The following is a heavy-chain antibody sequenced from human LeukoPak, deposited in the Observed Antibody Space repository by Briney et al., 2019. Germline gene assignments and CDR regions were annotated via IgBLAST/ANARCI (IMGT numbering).Heavy chain of an antibody. CDR2: IYHSGST. V-gene: IGHV4-38-2*02. D-gene: IGHD3-10*01. Sequence: SETLSLTCTVSGYSISSGYYWGWIRQPPGKGLEWIGSIYHSGSTYYNPSLKSRVTTSVDTSKNQFSLKLSSVTAADTAVYYCARSRITMVRGVQRFDYWGQGTLVTVSS. J-gene: IGHJ4*02. CDR1: GYSISSGYY. CDR3: ARSRITMVRGVQRFDY.